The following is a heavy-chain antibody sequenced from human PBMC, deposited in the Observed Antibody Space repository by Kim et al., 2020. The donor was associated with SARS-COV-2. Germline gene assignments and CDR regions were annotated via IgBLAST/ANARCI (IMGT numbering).Heavy chain of an antibody. V-gene: IGHV3-11*06. J-gene: IGHJ5*02. CDR3: ARDGIGDYGDYDVTNWFDP. Sequence: GRFTISRDNANNSLYLQMNSLRAEDTAVYYCARDGIGDYGDYDVTNWFDPWGQGTLVTVSS. D-gene: IGHD4-17*01.